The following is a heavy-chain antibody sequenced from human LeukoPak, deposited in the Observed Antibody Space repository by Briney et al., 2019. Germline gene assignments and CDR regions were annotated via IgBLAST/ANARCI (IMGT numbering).Heavy chain of an antibody. J-gene: IGHJ3*02. CDR1: GAPISSYY. Sequence: PSETLSLTCTVSGAPISSYYWSWIRQPAGKGLEWIGHIYTSGSTNYNPSLKSRVTMSVDTSKNQFSLKLRSVTAADTAVYYCARDEYYYDSSAYSDAFDIWGQGTMVTVSS. CDR3: ARDEYYYDSSAYSDAFDI. CDR2: IYTSGST. D-gene: IGHD3-22*01. V-gene: IGHV4-4*07.